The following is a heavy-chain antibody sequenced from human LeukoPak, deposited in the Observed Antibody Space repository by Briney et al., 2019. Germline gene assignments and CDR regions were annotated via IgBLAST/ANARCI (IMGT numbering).Heavy chain of an antibody. CDR1: GFTFGGSA. Sequence: GGSLRLSCAASGFTFGGSALHWVRQASGKGLEWIGRIRSKTNNYATTYAASVTGRFTISRDDAENTAYLQMNSLKTEDTAVYYCARDLGITIFGVVTVNLDYWGQGTLVTVSS. CDR2: IRSKTNNYAT. CDR3: ARDLGITIFGVVTVNLDY. V-gene: IGHV3-73*01. J-gene: IGHJ4*02. D-gene: IGHD3-3*01.